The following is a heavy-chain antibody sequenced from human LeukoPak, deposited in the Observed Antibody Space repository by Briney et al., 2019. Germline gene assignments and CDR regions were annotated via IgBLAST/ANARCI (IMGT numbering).Heavy chain of an antibody. V-gene: IGHV1-8*01. CDR2: MNPSSGNT. Sequence: GASVKVSCKASGYTFTSYDINWVRQATGQGLEWMGWMNPSSGNTGYAQRFQGRVTMTRNTSISTAYMELSSLRSEDTAVYYCAGAMDTAMGDYWGQGTLVTVSS. D-gene: IGHD5-18*01. CDR1: GYTFTSYD. J-gene: IGHJ4*02. CDR3: AGAMDTAMGDY.